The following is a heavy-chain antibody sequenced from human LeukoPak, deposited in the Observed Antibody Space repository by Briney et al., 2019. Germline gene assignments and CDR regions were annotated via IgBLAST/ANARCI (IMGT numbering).Heavy chain of an antibody. CDR1: GSTFSSYA. CDR2: ISGSGATT. D-gene: IGHD5-12*01. J-gene: IGHJ4*02. CDR3: ATGEYSGYVGFDY. V-gene: IGHV3-23*01. Sequence: PGGSLRLSCADSGSTFSSYAMSWVRQAPGKGLEWVSSISGSGATTHYADSVKGRFTISRDNSKNTPYMQMNSLRVEDTAVYYCATGEYSGYVGFDYWGQGTLVTVSS.